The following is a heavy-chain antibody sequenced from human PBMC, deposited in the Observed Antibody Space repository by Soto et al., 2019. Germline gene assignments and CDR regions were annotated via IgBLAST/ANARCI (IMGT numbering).Heavy chain of an antibody. V-gene: IGHV4-31*03. CDR2: IYYSGST. D-gene: IGHD2-2*01. CDR1: GGSISGGGYY. Sequence: QVQLQESGPGLGKPSQTLSLTGTVSGGSISGGGYYWSWIRQHPGKGLEWIGYIYYSGSTYYNPSLTSRVTISVDTSKNQFSLKLSSVTAADTAVYYCARGRSSTSPYPIGYWGQGTLVTVSS. J-gene: IGHJ4*02. CDR3: ARGRSSTSPYPIGY.